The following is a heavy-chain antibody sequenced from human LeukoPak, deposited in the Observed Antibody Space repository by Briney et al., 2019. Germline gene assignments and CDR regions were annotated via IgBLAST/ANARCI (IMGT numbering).Heavy chain of an antibody. CDR2: INHSGST. CDR3: ARGRVTMVRGRINAFDI. J-gene: IGHJ3*02. Sequence: SETLSLTCAVYGGSFSGYYWSWIRQPPGKGLEWIGEINHSGSTNYNPSLKSRVTISVDTSKNQFSLKLSSVTAADTAVYYCARGRVTMVRGRINAFDIWGQGTLVAVSS. V-gene: IGHV4-34*01. D-gene: IGHD3-10*01. CDR1: GGSFSGYY.